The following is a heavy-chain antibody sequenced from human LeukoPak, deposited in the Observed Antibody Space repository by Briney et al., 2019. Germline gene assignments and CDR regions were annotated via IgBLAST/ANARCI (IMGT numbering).Heavy chain of an antibody. D-gene: IGHD4-17*01. Sequence: GESLKISCQGSGYSFTSYWIGWVRQMPGKGLEWMGIIYPGDSDTRHSPSFQGQVTISADKSISTAYLQWSSLKASDTAMYYCARSDNTVTTGFGYWGQGTLVTVSS. J-gene: IGHJ4*02. CDR2: IYPGDSDT. V-gene: IGHV5-51*01. CDR1: GYSFTSYW. CDR3: ARSDNTVTTGFGY.